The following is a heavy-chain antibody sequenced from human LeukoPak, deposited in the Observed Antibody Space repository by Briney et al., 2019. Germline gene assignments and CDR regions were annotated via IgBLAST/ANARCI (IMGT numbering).Heavy chain of an antibody. D-gene: IGHD1-1*01. CDR3: AKGYGEAYYYYYMDV. J-gene: IGHJ6*03. CDR2: INWNSNSI. Sequence: GGSLRLSCAASGFTFSNYWMSWVRQAPGKGLEWVSGINWNSNSIGYADSVKGRFIISRDNAKNSLYLQMNSLRGEDTALYYCAKGYGEAYYYYYMDVWGKGTTVTISS. CDR1: GFTFSNYW. V-gene: IGHV3-9*01.